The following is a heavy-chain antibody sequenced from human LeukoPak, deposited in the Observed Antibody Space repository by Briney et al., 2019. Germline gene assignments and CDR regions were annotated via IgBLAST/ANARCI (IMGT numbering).Heavy chain of an antibody. CDR2: IRSKANSYAT. CDR1: GFTFSGSA. V-gene: IGHV3-73*01. CDR3: TSGYSSSWYGGLVDY. Sequence: PGGSLRLSCAASGFTFSGSAMHWVRQASGKGLEWVGRIRSKANSYATAYAASVKGRFTISRDDSKNTAYLQMNSLKTEDTAVYYCTSGYSSSWYGGLVDYWGQGTLATVSS. J-gene: IGHJ4*02. D-gene: IGHD6-13*01.